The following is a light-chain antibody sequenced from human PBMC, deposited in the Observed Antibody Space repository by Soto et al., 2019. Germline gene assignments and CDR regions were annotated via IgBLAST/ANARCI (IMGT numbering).Light chain of an antibody. Sequence: EIVLTQSPGTLSLSPGETVTLSCRASQSIASTFLAWYQQIPGQAPRLLIYGASSRASGIPDRFSGSGYGTEFTLTISSLQSEDFAVYYCLQFDISPLYTFGQGTKVDIK. V-gene: IGKV3-20*01. CDR3: LQFDISPLYT. J-gene: IGKJ2*01. CDR1: QSIASTF. CDR2: GAS.